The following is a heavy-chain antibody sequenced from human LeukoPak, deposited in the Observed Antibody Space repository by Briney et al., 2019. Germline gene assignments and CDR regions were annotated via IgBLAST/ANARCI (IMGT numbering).Heavy chain of an antibody. D-gene: IGHD3-22*01. CDR2: IYYSGST. CDR3: ARADYYDSSRRWFDP. CDR1: GGSISSGGYY. V-gene: IGHV4-31*03. Sequence: SQTLSLTCTVSGGSISSGGYYWSWIRQHPGKGLEWIGYIYYSGSTYYNPSLKSRVTISVNTSKNQFSLKLCSVTAADTAVYYGARADYYDSSRRWFDPWGQGTLVTVSS. J-gene: IGHJ5*02.